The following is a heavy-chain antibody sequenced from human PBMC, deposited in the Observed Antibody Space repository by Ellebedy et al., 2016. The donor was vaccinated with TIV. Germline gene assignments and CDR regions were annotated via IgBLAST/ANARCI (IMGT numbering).Heavy chain of an antibody. V-gene: IGHV1-69*13. CDR3: ARARGGYYPAEYFQH. CDR2: IIPIFGTA. CDR1: GGTFSSYA. D-gene: IGHD3-22*01. Sequence: ASVKVSCKASGGTFSSYAISWVRQAPGQGLEWMGGIIPIFGTANYAQKFQGRVTITADESTSTAYMELRSLRSDDTAVYYCARARGGYYPAEYFQHWGQGTLVTVSS. J-gene: IGHJ1*01.